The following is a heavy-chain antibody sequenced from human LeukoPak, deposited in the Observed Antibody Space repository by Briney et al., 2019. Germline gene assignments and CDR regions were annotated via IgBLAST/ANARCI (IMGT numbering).Heavy chain of an antibody. CDR2: INSDGSST. Sequence: GRSLRLSCAASGFTFSSYWMHWVRQAPGKGLVWVSRINSDGSSTSYADSVKGRFTISRDNAKNTLYLQMNSLRAEDTAVYYCAREGGAYYFDYWGQGTLVTVSS. D-gene: IGHD3-16*01. CDR1: GFTFSSYW. CDR3: AREGGAYYFDY. J-gene: IGHJ4*02. V-gene: IGHV3-74*01.